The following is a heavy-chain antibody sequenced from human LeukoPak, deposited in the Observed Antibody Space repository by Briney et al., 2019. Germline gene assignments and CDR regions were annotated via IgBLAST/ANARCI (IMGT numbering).Heavy chain of an antibody. CDR2: IYYSGST. Sequence: SETLSLTCTVSGGSISSYYWSWIRQPPGKGLEWIGYIYYSGSTNYNPSLKSRVTISVDTSKNQFSLKLSSVTAADTAVYYCAIRSPITKVRGGIFDYWGQGTLVTISS. D-gene: IGHD3-10*01. CDR1: GGSISSYY. J-gene: IGHJ4*02. CDR3: AIRSPITKVRGGIFDY. V-gene: IGHV4-59*12.